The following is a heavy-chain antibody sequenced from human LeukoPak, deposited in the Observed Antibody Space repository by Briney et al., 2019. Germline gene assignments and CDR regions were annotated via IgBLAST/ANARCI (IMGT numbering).Heavy chain of an antibody. V-gene: IGHV3-66*01. CDR1: GFTVSSNY. CDR2: IYSGGST. D-gene: IGHD6-13*01. J-gene: IGHJ6*02. CDR3: ARDPYSSSWSYGMDV. Sequence: QPGGSLRLSCAASGFTVSSNYMTWVRQAPGKGLEWVSVIYSGGSTYYADSVKGRLTISRDNSKNTLYLQMNSLRVEDTAVYYCARDPYSSSWSYGMDVWGQGTTVTVSS.